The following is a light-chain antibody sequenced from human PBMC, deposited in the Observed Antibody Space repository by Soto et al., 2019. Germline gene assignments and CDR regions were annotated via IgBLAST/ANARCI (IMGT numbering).Light chain of an antibody. CDR2: DAS. CDR1: QSVGSY. J-gene: IGKJ4*01. CDR3: QHRNDWTRLT. Sequence: EIVLTQSPATLSLSPGERVTLSCRASQSVGSYLTWYQQKPGQAPRLFIYDASNRATGIPARFSGSGSGTDFTLTISSLEPEDFAIYYCQHRNDWTRLTFGGGTKVEI. V-gene: IGKV3-11*01.